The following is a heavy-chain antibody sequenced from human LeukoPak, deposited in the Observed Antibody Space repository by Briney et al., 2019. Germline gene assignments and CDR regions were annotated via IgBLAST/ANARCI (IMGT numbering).Heavy chain of an antibody. J-gene: IGHJ3*02. D-gene: IGHD6-19*01. CDR3: AREGVAVAGTRTQNAFDI. V-gene: IGHV4-39*07. Sequence: PSETLSLTCTVSGGSISSSGYYWGWIRQPPGKGLEWIGSIYYSGSTYYNPSLKSRVTISVDTSKNQFSLKLSSVTAADTAVYYCAREGVAVAGTRTQNAFDIWGQGTMVTVSS. CDR1: GGSISSSGYY. CDR2: IYYSGST.